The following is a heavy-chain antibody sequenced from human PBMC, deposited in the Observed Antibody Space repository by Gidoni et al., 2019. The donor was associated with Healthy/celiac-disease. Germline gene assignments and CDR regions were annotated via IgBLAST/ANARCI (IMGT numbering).Heavy chain of an antibody. CDR2: ISYDGSNK. Sequence: QVQLVESGGGVVQPGRSLRLSWAARGFTFSRYAMHWVRQAPGKGLGWVAVISYDGSNKYYADSVKGRFTISRDNSKNTLYLQMNSLRAEDTAVYYCARDGRTAVAVFDYWGQGTLVTVSS. V-gene: IGHV3-30-3*01. J-gene: IGHJ4*02. D-gene: IGHD6-19*01. CDR3: ARDGRTAVAVFDY. CDR1: GFTFSRYA.